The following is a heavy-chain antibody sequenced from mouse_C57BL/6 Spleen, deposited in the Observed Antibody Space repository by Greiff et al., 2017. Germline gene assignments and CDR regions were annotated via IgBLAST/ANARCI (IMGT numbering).Heavy chain of an antibody. V-gene: IGHV5-4*01. Sequence: EVKLVESGGGLVKPGGSLKLSCAASGFTFSSYAMSWVRQTPEKRLEWVATISDGGSYTYYPDNVKGRFTISRDNAKNNLYLQMSHLKSEDTAMYYCAREGAYDYPSYWYFDVWGTGTTVTVSS. D-gene: IGHD2-4*01. CDR3: AREGAYDYPSYWYFDV. J-gene: IGHJ1*03. CDR1: GFTFSSYA. CDR2: ISDGGSYT.